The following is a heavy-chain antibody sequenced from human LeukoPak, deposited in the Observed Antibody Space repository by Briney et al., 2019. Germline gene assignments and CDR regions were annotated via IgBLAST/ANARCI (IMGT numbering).Heavy chain of an antibody. J-gene: IGHJ6*03. CDR1: GFTFSSYG. Sequence: PGGSLRLSCAASGFTFSSYGMRWVRQAPGKGLEWVAFIRYDGSNKYYADSVKGRFTISRDNSKNTLYLQMNSLRAEDTAVYYCARGLGFGLRNYYYYMDVWGKGTTVTVSS. V-gene: IGHV3-30*02. CDR3: ARGLGFGLRNYYYYMDV. CDR2: IRYDGSNK. D-gene: IGHD3/OR15-3a*01.